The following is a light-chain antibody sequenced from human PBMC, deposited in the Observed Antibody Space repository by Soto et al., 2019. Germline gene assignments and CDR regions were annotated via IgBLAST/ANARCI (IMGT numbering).Light chain of an antibody. V-gene: IGLV1-44*01. CDR1: SSNIGSNT. J-gene: IGLJ3*02. Sequence: QSVLTQPPSASGTPGQRVTISCSGSSSNIGSNTVNWYQQLPGTAPKLLIYSNNQRPSGVPDRLSGSKSGNTASLTISGLQAEDEADYYCCSYAGSYTLVFGGGTKLTVL. CDR2: SNN. CDR3: CSYAGSYTLV.